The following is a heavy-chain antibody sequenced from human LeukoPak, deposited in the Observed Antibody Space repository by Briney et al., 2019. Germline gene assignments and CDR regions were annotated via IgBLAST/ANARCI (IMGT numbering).Heavy chain of an antibody. D-gene: IGHD5-24*01. V-gene: IGHV4-34*01. J-gene: IGHJ4*02. CDR3: ARDPRRGKRYYFDY. CDR1: GGSFSGYY. CDR2: INHSGST. Sequence: KPSETLSLTCAVYGGSFSGYYWSWIRQPPGKGLEWIGEINHSGSTNYNPSLKSRVTISVDTSKNQFSLKLSSVTAADTAVYYCARDPRRGKRYYFDYWGQGTLVTVSS.